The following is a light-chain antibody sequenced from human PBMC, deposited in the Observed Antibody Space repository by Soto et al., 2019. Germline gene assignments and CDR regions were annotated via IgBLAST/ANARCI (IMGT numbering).Light chain of an antibody. V-gene: IGKV3-11*01. J-gene: IGKJ4*01. CDR2: DAS. Sequence: EIVLTQSPATLSLSPGERAALSCRASQSVSSYLAWYQQRPGQAPRLLIYDASNRATGIPARFSGSGSGTDFTLTISSLEPEDFAVYYCQQRSNWRVTFGGGTKVEI. CDR1: QSVSSY. CDR3: QQRSNWRVT.